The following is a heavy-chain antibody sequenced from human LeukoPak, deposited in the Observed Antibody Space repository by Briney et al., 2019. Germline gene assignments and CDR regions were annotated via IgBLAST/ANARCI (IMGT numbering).Heavy chain of an antibody. Sequence: GGSLRLSCAASGFTFSSYSMNWVRQAPGKGLEWVSSISSSSSYIYYADSVKGRFTISRDNAKNSLYLQMNSLRAEDTAVYYCARSFYCGGDCYRSRFDYWGQGTLVTVSS. V-gene: IGHV3-21*01. J-gene: IGHJ4*02. CDR1: GFTFSSYS. CDR2: ISSSSSYI. D-gene: IGHD2-21*02. CDR3: ARSFYCGGDCYRSRFDY.